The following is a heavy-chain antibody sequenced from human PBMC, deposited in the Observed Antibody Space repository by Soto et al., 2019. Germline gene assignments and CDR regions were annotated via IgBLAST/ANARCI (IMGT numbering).Heavy chain of an antibody. CDR1: GFICSSYD. V-gene: IGHV3-23*01. Sequence: GGSLRLSCAASGFICSSYDMSWVRQAPGKGLEWVSTILVDGRTFYVDSVEGRFTISRDSSQNTVYLQMNSLTAGDTALYYCAKATAAGGGAFDICGQGTMVTVSS. D-gene: IGHD2-8*02. CDR2: ILVDGRT. J-gene: IGHJ3*02. CDR3: AKATAAGGGAFDI.